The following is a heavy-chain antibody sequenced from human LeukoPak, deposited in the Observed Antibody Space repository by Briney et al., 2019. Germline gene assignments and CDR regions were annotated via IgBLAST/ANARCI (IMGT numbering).Heavy chain of an antibody. Sequence: SETLSLTCTVSGGSISSGTYYWGWIRQPPGKGLEWIGSIYYSGSTSYNPSLKSRVTISVDTSKNQFSLKLDSVTAADTAVYYCARNASDCGTSYFDYWGQGTLVTVSS. CDR1: GGSISSGTYY. CDR2: IYYSGST. CDR3: ARNASDCGTSYFDY. D-gene: IGHD2-21*01. V-gene: IGHV4-39*01. J-gene: IGHJ4*02.